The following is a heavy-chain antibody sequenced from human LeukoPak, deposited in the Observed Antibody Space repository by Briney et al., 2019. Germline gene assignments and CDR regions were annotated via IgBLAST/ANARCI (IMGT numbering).Heavy chain of an antibody. CDR1: GFTVSSYS. V-gene: IGHV3-21*01. Sequence: GGSLRLSCAASGFTVSSYSMNWVRQAPGKGLEWASSISSSSSYIYYADSVKGRFTISRDNAKNSLYLQMNSLRAEDTAVYYCARDRGGYDILTGYYYYYGMDVWGKGTTVTVSS. CDR2: ISSSSSYI. J-gene: IGHJ6*04. D-gene: IGHD3-9*01. CDR3: ARDRGGYDILTGYYYYYGMDV.